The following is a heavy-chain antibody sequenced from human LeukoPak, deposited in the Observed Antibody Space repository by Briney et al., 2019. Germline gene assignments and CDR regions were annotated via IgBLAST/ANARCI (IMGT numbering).Heavy chain of an antibody. CDR2: IGSTGRTI. CDR3: ASLQYGGRAYYFDY. D-gene: IGHD4-23*01. J-gene: IGHJ4*02. CDR1: GFTFSSYE. Sequence: GGSLRLSCAASGFTFSSYEMNWVSQAPGKGLEWVSYIGSTGRTIYYADSVKGRFTISRDNAKNSLYLQMNSLRAEDTAVYYCASLQYGGRAYYFDYWGQGTLVTVSS. V-gene: IGHV3-48*03.